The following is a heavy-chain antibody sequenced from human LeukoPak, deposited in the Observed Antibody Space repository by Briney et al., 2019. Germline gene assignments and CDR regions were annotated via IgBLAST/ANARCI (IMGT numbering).Heavy chain of an antibody. CDR3: ARGVSRYCSSWRVVLDY. CDR1: GGSFSGYY. CDR2: INHSGST. V-gene: IGHV4-34*01. D-gene: IGHD6-13*01. J-gene: IGHJ4*02. Sequence: SETLSLTCAVYGGSFSGYYWSWIRQPPGKGLEWIGEINHSGSTNYNPSLKSRVTISVDTSKNQFSLKLSSVTAADTAVYYCARGVSRYCSSWRVVLDYWGQGTLVTVSS.